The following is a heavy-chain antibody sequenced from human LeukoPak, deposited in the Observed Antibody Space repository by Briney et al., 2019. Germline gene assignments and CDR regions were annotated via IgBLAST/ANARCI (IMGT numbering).Heavy chain of an antibody. CDR2: INQDGSQK. Sequence: GGSLRLSCVYSGLTESGLTLSSDWMSWVRQAPGKGLEWVANINQDGSQKYYVDSVKGRFTISRDNAKNSFFLQMSSLRAEDTSVYYCVAGDWGARDSFDLWGRGTMVTVSS. CDR3: VAGDWGARDSFDL. CDR1: GLTLSSDW. J-gene: IGHJ3*01. V-gene: IGHV3-7*01. D-gene: IGHD2-21*02.